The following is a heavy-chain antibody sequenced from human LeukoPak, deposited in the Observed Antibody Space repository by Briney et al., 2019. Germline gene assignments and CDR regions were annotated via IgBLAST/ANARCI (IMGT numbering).Heavy chain of an antibody. CDR3: ARGDTAIYYYYYMDV. CDR2: ISSSSTTI. CDR1: GFTFSSYS. Sequence: GGSLRLSCAASGFTFSSYSMMRVRQAPGKGLEWVSYISSSSTTIHYADSVKGRFTISRDNAKNSLYLQMNSLRAEDTAVYYCARGDTAIYYYYYMDVWGKGTTVTISS. V-gene: IGHV3-48*04. D-gene: IGHD5-18*01. J-gene: IGHJ6*03.